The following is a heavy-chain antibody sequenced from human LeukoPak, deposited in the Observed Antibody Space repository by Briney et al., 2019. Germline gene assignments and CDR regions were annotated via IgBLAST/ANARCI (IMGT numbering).Heavy chain of an antibody. V-gene: IGHV3-30-3*01. CDR3: ARDRGVEGATRSFDT. J-gene: IGHJ5*02. CDR1: GFIFSSYA. Sequence: PGTSLRLSCVASGFIFSSYAIYWVRQAPGKGLEWVAVISFDGGNKYFADSVKGRFTISRDNSKNTVYLEMSSLRPEDTAVYYCARDRGVEGATRSFDTWGQGTLVTVSS. CDR2: ISFDGGNK. D-gene: IGHD1-26*01.